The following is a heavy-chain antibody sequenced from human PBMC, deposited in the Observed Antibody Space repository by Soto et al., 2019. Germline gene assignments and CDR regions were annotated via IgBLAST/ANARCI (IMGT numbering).Heavy chain of an antibody. Sequence: GESLKPACAGSGCSFTGYCIGWVRQMPGKGLEWMGIIYPGDSDTRYSPSFQGQVTISADKSISTAYLQWSSLKASDTAMYYCARLLRRCSSGYYHPYYYYYYGMEVWGQGTKVTVSS. CDR2: IYPGDSDT. D-gene: IGHD3-22*01. V-gene: IGHV5-51*01. CDR1: GCSFTGYC. CDR3: ARLLRRCSSGYYHPYYYYYYGMEV. J-gene: IGHJ6*02.